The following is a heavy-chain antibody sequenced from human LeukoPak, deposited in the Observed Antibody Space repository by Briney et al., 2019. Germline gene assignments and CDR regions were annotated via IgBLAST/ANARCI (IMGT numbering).Heavy chain of an antibody. J-gene: IGHJ4*02. V-gene: IGHV4-34*01. CDR2: INHSGST. Sequence: SETLSLTCAVYGGSFSGYYWSWIRQPPGKGLEWIGEINHSGSTNYSPSLKSRVTISVDTSKNQFSLKLSSVTAADTAVYYCARGGPYYFDYWGQGTLVTVSS. CDR1: GGSFSGYY. CDR3: ARGGPYYFDY.